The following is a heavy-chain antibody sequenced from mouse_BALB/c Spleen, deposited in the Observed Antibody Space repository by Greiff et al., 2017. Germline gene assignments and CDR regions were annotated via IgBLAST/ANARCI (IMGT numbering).Heavy chain of an antibody. J-gene: IGHJ4*01. Sequence: EVQGVESGGGLVQPGGSRKLSCAASGFTFSDYGMAWVRQSPGKGPEWVAFISNLAYSIYYADTVTGRFTISRENAKNTLYLEMSSLRSEDTAMYYCARVTGYYAMDYWGQGTSVTVSS. CDR3: ARVTGYYAMDY. CDR2: ISNLAYSI. D-gene: IGHD1-1*01. V-gene: IGHV5-15*02. CDR1: GFTFSDYG.